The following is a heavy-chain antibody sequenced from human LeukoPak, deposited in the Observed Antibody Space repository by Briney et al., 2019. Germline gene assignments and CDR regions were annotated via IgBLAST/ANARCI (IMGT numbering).Heavy chain of an antibody. D-gene: IGHD6-13*01. CDR1: GYNFRDYY. V-gene: IGHV1-2*02. Sequence: ASVKVSCKASGYNFRDYYMHWVRQAPGQGLEWLGWINPKSGGTDYAQQFQGRVTMTRDTSSSTDYLEVRSLRSDDTAVYYCARGAEAETSPLDFWGQGTPITVSS. CDR2: INPKSGGT. CDR3: ARGAEAETSPLDF. J-gene: IGHJ4*02.